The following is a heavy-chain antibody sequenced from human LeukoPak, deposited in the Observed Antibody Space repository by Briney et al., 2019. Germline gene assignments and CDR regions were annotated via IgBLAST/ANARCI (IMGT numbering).Heavy chain of an antibody. Sequence: APVKVSCKASGYTFTDYYLHWVRQAPGQGLEWMGWINPKTGGTNYAQNFQGRVTMTRDTSISTAYMELSSLRSDDTAVYYCTRAGVPDFDWLSTDDSDYFDYWGQGTLVTVSS. CDR2: INPKTGGT. V-gene: IGHV1-2*02. CDR1: GYTFTDYY. J-gene: IGHJ4*02. CDR3: TRAGVPDFDWLSTDDSDYFDY. D-gene: IGHD3-9*01.